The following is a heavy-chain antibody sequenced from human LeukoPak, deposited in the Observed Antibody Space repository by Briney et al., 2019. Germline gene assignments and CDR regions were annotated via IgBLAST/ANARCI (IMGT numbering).Heavy chain of an antibody. CDR2: IRYDGSNK. Sequence: PGGSLRLSCAASGFTFSSYGMHWVRQAPGKGLEWVAFIRYDGSNKYYADSVKGRFTISRDNSKITLYLQMNSLRAEDTAVYYCARDSGKPFDIWGQGTMVTVSS. D-gene: IGHD3-10*01. V-gene: IGHV3-30*02. J-gene: IGHJ3*02. CDR3: ARDSGKPFDI. CDR1: GFTFSSYG.